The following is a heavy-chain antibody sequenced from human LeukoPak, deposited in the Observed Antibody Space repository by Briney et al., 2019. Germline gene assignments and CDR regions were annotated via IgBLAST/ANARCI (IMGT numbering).Heavy chain of an antibody. V-gene: IGHV4-38-2*02. J-gene: IGHJ4*02. CDR2: IYHSGST. D-gene: IGHD3-22*01. CDR3: ARDARYYYDSSGFGY. Sequence: PSETLSLTCTVSGYSISSGYYWGWIRQPPGKGLEWIGSIYHSGSTYYNPSLKSRVTISVDTSKNQFSLKLSSVTAADTAVYYCARDARYYYDSSGFGYWGQGTLVTVSS. CDR1: GYSISSGYY.